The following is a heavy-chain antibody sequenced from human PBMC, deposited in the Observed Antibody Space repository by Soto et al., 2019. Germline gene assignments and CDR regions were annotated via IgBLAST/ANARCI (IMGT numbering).Heavy chain of an antibody. CDR3: ARESSSGWYYAFDI. V-gene: IGHV1-2*04. CDR2: INPNSGGT. Sequence: ASVKVSCKASGYTFTGFYMHWVRQAPGQGLEWMGWINPNSGGTNYAQKFQGWVTMTRDTSISTAYMELSGLRSDDTAVYYCARESSSGWYYAFDIWGQGTMVTVSS. D-gene: IGHD6-19*01. J-gene: IGHJ3*02. CDR1: GYTFTGFY.